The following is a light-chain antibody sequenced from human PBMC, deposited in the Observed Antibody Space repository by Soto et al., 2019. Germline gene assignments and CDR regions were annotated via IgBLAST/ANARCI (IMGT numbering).Light chain of an antibody. Sequence: EIVLPQSPGTVSLSPGERATLSCRASQSVGSSLSWYQQKPGQAPRLLFYGASNRATAIPDRFSGSGFGTDFTLTITRLEPEDFAVYDCQQYGDSPQTFGPGTKVDIK. CDR3: QQYGDSPQT. J-gene: IGKJ1*01. CDR2: GAS. CDR1: QSVGSS. V-gene: IGKV3-20*01.